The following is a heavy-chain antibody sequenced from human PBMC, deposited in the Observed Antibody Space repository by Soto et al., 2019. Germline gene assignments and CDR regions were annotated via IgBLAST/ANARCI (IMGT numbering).Heavy chain of an antibody. CDR2: ISGHNGNT. V-gene: IGHV1-18*01. D-gene: IGHD5-18*01. J-gene: IGHJ4*01. CDR3: ARGGDSYGYEASVDY. CDR1: GYTFTNYG. Sequence: QVQLVQSGAEVKKPGASVKVSCKASGYTFTNYGITWVRQAPGQGLEWVGWISGHNGNTNYAQKLQDRVTMTTDTSTSPAYMELRGLRSDDTAVYYCARGGDSYGYEASVDYWGHGTLVTVSS.